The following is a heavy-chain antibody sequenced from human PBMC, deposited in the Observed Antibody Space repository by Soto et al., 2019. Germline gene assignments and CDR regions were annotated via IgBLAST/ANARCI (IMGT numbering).Heavy chain of an antibody. Sequence: QVQLQESGPGLAKPSQTLPLICTVSGGSLTTGDYYWTWIRQSPGDGLEWIGYISRSGNIFYNPSSKSRITISLDTSKDQFSLKLNSVTAADTAVYYCARGNDYVYFYDYWGQGTLVTVSS. D-gene: IGHD4-17*01. CDR1: GGSLTTGDYY. V-gene: IGHV4-30-4*01. J-gene: IGHJ4*02. CDR3: ARGNDYVYFYDY. CDR2: ISRSGNI.